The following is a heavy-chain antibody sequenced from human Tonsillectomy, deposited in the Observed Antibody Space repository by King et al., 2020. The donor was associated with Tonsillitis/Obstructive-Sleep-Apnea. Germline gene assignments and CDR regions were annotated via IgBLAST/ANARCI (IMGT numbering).Heavy chain of an antibody. CDR2: IYHSGST. CDR1: GGSVSSGSYY. J-gene: IGHJ4*02. V-gene: IGHV4-61*01. CDR3: AMMKFTVTARPPIFFFDY. Sequence: QLQESGPGLVKPSETLSLTCTVSGGSVSSGSYYWSWIRQPPGKGLEWIGYIYHSGSTNYNPSLKSRVTISVDTSKNQFSLKLSSVTAADTAVYSCAMMKFTVTARPPIFFFDYWGQGTLVTVSS. D-gene: IGHD4-17*01.